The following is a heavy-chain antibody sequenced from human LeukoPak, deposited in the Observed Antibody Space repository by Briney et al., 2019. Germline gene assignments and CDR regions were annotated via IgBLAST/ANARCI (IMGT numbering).Heavy chain of an antibody. Sequence: SETLSLTCTVSGGSISSSSYYWGWIRQPPGKGLEWIGSIYYSGSTYYNPSLKSRVTISVDTSKNQFSLKLSSVTAADTAVYYCARDMGDGYNFDYWGQGTLVTVSS. CDR3: ARDMGDGYNFDY. CDR1: GGSISSSSYY. J-gene: IGHJ4*02. D-gene: IGHD5-24*01. CDR2: IYYSGST. V-gene: IGHV4-39*07.